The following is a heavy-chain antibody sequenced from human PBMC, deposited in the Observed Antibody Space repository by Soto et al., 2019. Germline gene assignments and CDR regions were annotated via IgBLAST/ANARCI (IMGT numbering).Heavy chain of an antibody. V-gene: IGHV3-23*01. J-gene: IGHJ4*02. CDR1: GFTFSIFA. CDR2: ISGSGGST. CDR3: AKEVSLGSTVDLGY. Sequence: GSLRLSCAASGFTFSIFAMSCVRQSPGKGLEWVSTISGSGGSTYYADAVKGRFSISRDNSMGTLYLQMKSLRVEDTAIYYCAKEVSLGSTVDLGYWGQGTLVTVSS. D-gene: IGHD7-27*01.